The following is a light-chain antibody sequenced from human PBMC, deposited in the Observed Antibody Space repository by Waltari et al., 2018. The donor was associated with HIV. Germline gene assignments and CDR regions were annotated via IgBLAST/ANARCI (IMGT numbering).Light chain of an antibody. V-gene: IGKV3-20*01. Sequence: EIVLTQSPDTLSLSPGERATLSCRASQSVNNRYIAWYQQKPGQTPRLLMYGASSRATGIPDRFSGSGSGTDFTLTISRLGPEDFAVYYCQQYDTPPFTFGPGTKVDIK. CDR3: QQYDTPPFT. CDR1: QSVNNRY. CDR2: GAS. J-gene: IGKJ3*01.